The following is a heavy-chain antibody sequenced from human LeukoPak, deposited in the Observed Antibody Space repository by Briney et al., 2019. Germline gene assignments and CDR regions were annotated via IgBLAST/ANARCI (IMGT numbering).Heavy chain of an antibody. CDR2: IRYDGSNK. CDR1: GFTFSSYG. CDR3: AKEGGSSWYFDY. V-gene: IGHV3-30*02. Sequence: GGSLRLSCAASGFTFSSYGMHWVRQAPGKGLEWVAFIRYDGSNKYYADSVKGRFTIPRDNSKNTLYLQMNSLRAEDTAVYYCAKEGGSSWYFDYWGQGTLVTVSS. D-gene: IGHD6-13*01. J-gene: IGHJ4*02.